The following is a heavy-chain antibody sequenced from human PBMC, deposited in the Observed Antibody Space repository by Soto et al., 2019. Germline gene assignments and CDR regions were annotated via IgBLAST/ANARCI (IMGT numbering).Heavy chain of an antibody. CDR3: AAEASEKVAGTGEFDY. CDR2: FYDSGTT. Sequence: SATLSLTCTVSGGPIFGDDYYWSWLRQHPGKGLEWIAYFYDSGTTYYNTSLKSRVTISVDTSKSQSSLRLTSLTAADTAVYYCAAEASEKVAGTGEFDYWGQGTLVTVSS. V-gene: IGHV4-31*03. J-gene: IGHJ4*02. CDR1: GGPIFGDDYY. D-gene: IGHD6-19*01.